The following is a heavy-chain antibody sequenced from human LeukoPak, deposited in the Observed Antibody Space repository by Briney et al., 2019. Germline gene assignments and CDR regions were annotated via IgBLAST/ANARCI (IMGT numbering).Heavy chain of an antibody. CDR3: ARYCSGGRCSWFDP. D-gene: IGHD2-15*01. CDR1: GGSISSGGYY. V-gene: IGHV4-31*03. J-gene: IGHJ5*02. CDR2: IYYSGST. Sequence: SETLSLTCTVSGGSISSGGYYWSWIRQHPGKGLEWIGYIYYSGSTYYNPSLKSRVTISVDTSKNQFSLKLSSVTAADTAVYYCARYCSGGRCSWFDPWGQGTLVTVSS.